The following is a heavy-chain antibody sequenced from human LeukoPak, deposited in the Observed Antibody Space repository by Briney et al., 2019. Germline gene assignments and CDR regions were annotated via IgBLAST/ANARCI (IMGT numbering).Heavy chain of an antibody. CDR2: ISYTGST. J-gene: IGHJ5*02. D-gene: IGHD3-10*01. CDR3: ARDDYRGVTNFDP. CDR1: GGSISPYY. V-gene: IGHV4-59*01. Sequence: SETLTLTCTVSGGSISPYYWSWMRQAPGKGLEWIGYISYTGSTNYNPALKSRVTISVDTSKNQFSIQLTSVTAAGTAVYFCARDDYRGVTNFDPSGQGTLVTPSS.